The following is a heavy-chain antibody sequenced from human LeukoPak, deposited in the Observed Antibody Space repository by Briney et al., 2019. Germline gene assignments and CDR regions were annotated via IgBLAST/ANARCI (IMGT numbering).Heavy chain of an antibody. CDR3: AKDRVSPGFNWFDP. J-gene: IGHJ5*02. Sequence: GGSLRLSCAASGFTFAGYAMNWVRQAPGTGLEWVSAISGRGDSTFYADSVRGRFTISRDNSKNTLYLQMNSLRAEDTAVYYCAKDRVSPGFNWFDPWGQGTLVTVSS. CDR1: GFTFAGYA. V-gene: IGHV3-23*01. CDR2: ISGRGDST. D-gene: IGHD3-16*01.